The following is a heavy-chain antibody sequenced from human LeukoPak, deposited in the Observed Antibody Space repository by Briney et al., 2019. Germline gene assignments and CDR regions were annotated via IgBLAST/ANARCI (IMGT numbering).Heavy chain of an antibody. V-gene: IGHV3-21*04. Sequence: GGSLRLSCAASGFTFSSYSMNWVRQAPGKGLEWVSSISSSSSYIYYADSVKGRFTISRDNSRNTLYLQMNSLRADDTAFYYCAKGQTSITRHFDYWGQGTLVTVSS. CDR2: ISSSSSYI. J-gene: IGHJ4*02. D-gene: IGHD1/OR15-1a*01. CDR3: AKGQTSITRHFDY. CDR1: GFTFSSYS.